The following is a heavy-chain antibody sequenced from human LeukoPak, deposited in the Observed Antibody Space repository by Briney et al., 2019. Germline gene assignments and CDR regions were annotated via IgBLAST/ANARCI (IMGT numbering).Heavy chain of an antibody. CDR3: ARVSTVTPDY. CDR2: ISSSSSYI. CDR1: GFTFSSYS. V-gene: IGHV3-21*01. J-gene: IGHJ4*02. Sequence: PGGSLRLSCAASGFTFSSYSMNWVRQAPGKGLEWVSSISSSSSYIYYADSVKSRFTISRDNTKNTLYLRINSLRAEDTAVYYCARVSTVTPDYWGQGTLATVSS. D-gene: IGHD4-17*01.